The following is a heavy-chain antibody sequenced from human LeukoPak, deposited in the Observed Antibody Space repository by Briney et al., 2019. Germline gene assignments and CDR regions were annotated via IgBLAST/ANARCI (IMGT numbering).Heavy chain of an antibody. CDR3: TRADSGSYYRPPEVDY. V-gene: IGHV3-49*04. J-gene: IGHJ4*02. Sequence: GGSLRLSCTASGFTFGDYAMSWVRQAPGKGLEWVGFIRSKAYGGTTEYAASVKGRFTISRDDSKSIAYLQMNSLKTEDTAVYYCTRADSGSYYRPPEVDYWGQGTLVTVSS. D-gene: IGHD1-26*01. CDR2: IRSKAYGGTT. CDR1: GFTFGDYA.